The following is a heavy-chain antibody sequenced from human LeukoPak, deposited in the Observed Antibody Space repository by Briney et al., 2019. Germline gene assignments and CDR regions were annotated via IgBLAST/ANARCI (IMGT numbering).Heavy chain of an antibody. Sequence: SETLSLTCAVYGGSFSGYYWSWIRQPPGKGLEWIGEINHSGSTNYNPSLKSRVTISVDTSKNQFSLKLSSVTAADTAVYYCASLASLYYYGSGSFDYWGQGTLVTVSS. CDR3: ASLASLYYYGSGSFDY. D-gene: IGHD3-10*01. CDR1: GGSFSGYY. V-gene: IGHV4-34*01. J-gene: IGHJ4*02. CDR2: INHSGST.